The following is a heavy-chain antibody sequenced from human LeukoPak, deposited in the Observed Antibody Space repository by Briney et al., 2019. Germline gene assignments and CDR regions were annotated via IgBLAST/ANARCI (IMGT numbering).Heavy chain of an antibody. Sequence: SVKVSCKASGGTFSSYAISWVRQAPGQGLEWMGVIIPIFGTANYAQKFQGRVTITTDESTSTAYMELSSLRSEDTAVYYCARVKIAARAGYYFDYWGQGTLVTVSS. CDR1: GGTFSSYA. D-gene: IGHD6-6*01. J-gene: IGHJ4*02. CDR3: ARVKIAARAGYYFDY. V-gene: IGHV1-69*05. CDR2: IIPIFGTA.